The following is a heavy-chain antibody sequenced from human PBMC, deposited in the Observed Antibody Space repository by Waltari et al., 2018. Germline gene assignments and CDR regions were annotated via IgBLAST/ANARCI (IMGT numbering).Heavy chain of an antibody. V-gene: IGHV3-53*01. CDR2: IYSGGST. Sequence: EVQLVESGGGLIQPGGSLRLSCAASGFTVSSNYMSWVRQAPGKGLEWVSVIYSGGSTYYADSVKGRFTISGDNSKNTLYLQMNSLRAEDTAVYYCARCKGVAAAGTYYYYGMDVWGQGTTVTVSS. CDR1: GFTVSSNY. CDR3: ARCKGVAAAGTYYYYGMDV. J-gene: IGHJ6*02. D-gene: IGHD6-13*01.